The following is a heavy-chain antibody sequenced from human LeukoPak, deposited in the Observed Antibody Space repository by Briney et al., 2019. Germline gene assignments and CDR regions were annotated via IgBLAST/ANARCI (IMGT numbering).Heavy chain of an antibody. CDR2: INPSGGST. D-gene: IGHD3-3*01. CDR3: ARDRGRFLEWLLPTGFDY. CDR1: VYTFTSYY. J-gene: IGHJ4*02. Sequence: GSVKVSCKASVYTFTSYYMHWVRQAPGQGLEWMGIINPSGGSTSYAQKFQGRVTMTRDTSTSTVYMELSSLRSEDTAVYYCARDRGRFLEWLLPTGFDYWGQGTLVTVSS. V-gene: IGHV1-46*01.